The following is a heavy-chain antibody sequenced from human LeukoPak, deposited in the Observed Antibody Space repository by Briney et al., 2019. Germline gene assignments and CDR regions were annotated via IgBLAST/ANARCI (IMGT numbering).Heavy chain of an antibody. CDR1: GFTSSSYG. CDR3: AKDSGVPMVRGVIITYGYFDY. J-gene: IGHJ4*02. Sequence: GGSLRLSCAASGFTSSSYGMHWVRQAPGKGLEWVAVISYDGSNKYYADSVKGRFTISRDNSKNTLYLQMNSLRAEDTAVYYCAKDSGVPMVRGVIITYGYFDYWGQGTLVTVSS. V-gene: IGHV3-30*18. D-gene: IGHD3-10*01. CDR2: ISYDGSNK.